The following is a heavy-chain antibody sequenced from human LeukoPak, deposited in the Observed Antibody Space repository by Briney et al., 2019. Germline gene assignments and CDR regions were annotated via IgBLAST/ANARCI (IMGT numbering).Heavy chain of an antibody. Sequence: GGSLRLSCAASGFTFSSYSMNWVRQAPGKGLKWVSSISSSSSYIYYADSVKGRFTISRDNAKNSLYLQMNSLRAEDTAVYYCAREKASYYGSGSYYNYFDYWGQGTLVTVSS. J-gene: IGHJ4*02. CDR1: GFTFSSYS. CDR3: AREKASYYGSGSYYNYFDY. V-gene: IGHV3-21*01. D-gene: IGHD3-10*01. CDR2: ISSSSSYI.